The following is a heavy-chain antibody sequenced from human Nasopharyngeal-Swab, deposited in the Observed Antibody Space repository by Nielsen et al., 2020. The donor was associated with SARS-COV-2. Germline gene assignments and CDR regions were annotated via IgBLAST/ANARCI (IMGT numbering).Heavy chain of an antibody. V-gene: IGHV3-21*01. Sequence: WIRQSPGKGLEWVSSISSSSSYIYYADSVKGRFTISRDNAKNSLYLQMNSLRAEDTAVYYCARDRGYCSSTSCHYYYYYMDVWGKGTTVTVSS. D-gene: IGHD2-2*01. J-gene: IGHJ6*03. CDR3: ARDRGYCSSTSCHYYYYYMDV. CDR2: ISSSSSYI.